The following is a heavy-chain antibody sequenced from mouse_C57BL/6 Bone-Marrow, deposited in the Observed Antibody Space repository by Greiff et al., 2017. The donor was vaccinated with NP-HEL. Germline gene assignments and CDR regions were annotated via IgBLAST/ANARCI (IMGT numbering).Heavy chain of an antibody. J-gene: IGHJ4*01. CDR1: GYTFTSYG. CDR2: IYPRSGNT. CDR3: ARETGDYAMDY. Sequence: QVQLKQSGAELARPGASVKLSCKASGYTFTSYGISWVKQSTGQGLEWIGEIYPRSGNTYYNEKFKGKATLTADKSSSTAYMELRSLTSEDSAVYFCARETGDYAMDYWGQGTSVTVSS. D-gene: IGHD4-1*01. V-gene: IGHV1-81*01.